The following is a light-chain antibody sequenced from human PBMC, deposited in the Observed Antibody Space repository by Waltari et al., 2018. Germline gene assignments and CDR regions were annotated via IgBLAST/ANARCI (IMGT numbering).Light chain of an antibody. V-gene: IGKV1-39*01. CDR3: QQSYSTPRT. J-gene: IGKJ2*01. CDR2: AAS. Sequence: DIQMTQSPSSLSASVGDRVTITCPASQSISSYLNWYHTKPGKAAKLLIYAASRLQSGVPSSFSGSGSVTDFTLTISSLQPEDFATYYCQQSYSTPRTFGQGTKLEIK. CDR1: QSISSY.